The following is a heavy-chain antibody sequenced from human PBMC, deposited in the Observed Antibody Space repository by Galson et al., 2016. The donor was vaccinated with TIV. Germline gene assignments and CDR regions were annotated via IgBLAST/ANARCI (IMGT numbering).Heavy chain of an antibody. CDR3: AKRPTITICGAGANYCDS. D-gene: IGHD3-3*01. J-gene: IGHJ4*02. CDR1: GFSFSNYA. CDR2: IGGSGGSP. V-gene: IGHV3-23*01. Sequence: SLRLSCAASGFSFSNYAMSWVRQAPGRGLEWVSGIGGSGGSPNYGDSVKGRFTISRDNSKNILYLQMNSLRAEDTAVYYCAKRPTITICGAGANYCDSWGQGTLVTVSS.